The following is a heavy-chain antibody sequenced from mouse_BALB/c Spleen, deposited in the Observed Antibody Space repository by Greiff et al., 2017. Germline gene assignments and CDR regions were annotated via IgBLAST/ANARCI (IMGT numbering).Heavy chain of an antibody. CDR1: GYAFSRYW. CDR2: IYPGDGDT. Sequence: VQLQQSGAELVRPGSSVKISCKASGYAFSRYWMNWVKQRPGQGLEWIGQIYPGDGDTNYNGKFKGKATLTADKSSSTAYMQLSSLTSEDSAVYFCARLGYGYDGFLDYWGQGTTLTVSS. CDR3: ARLGYGYDGFLDY. V-gene: IGHV1-80*01. J-gene: IGHJ2*01. D-gene: IGHD2-2*01.